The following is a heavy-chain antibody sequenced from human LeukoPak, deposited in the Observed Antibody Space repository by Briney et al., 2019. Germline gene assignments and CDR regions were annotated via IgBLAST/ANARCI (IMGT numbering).Heavy chain of an antibody. D-gene: IGHD6-13*01. CDR3: ARGTIAAAGYYYFDY. J-gene: IGHJ4*02. V-gene: IGHV3-48*03. CDR2: ISSGGTTM. Sequence: PGGSLRLSCAASGFTFSSFEMNWVRQAPGKGLEWVSYISSGGTTMYYADSVKGRFTISRDNAKNSLYLQMNSLRAEDTAVYYCARGTIAAAGYYYFDYWGQGTQVTVSS. CDR1: GFTFSSFE.